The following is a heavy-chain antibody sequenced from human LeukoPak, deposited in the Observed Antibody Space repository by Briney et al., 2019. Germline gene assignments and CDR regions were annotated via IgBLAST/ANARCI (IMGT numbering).Heavy chain of an antibody. CDR2: INPNSGGT. CDR1: GYTFTGYY. J-gene: IGHJ5*02. Sequence: ASVKVSCKASGYTFTGYYVHWVRQAPGQGLEWMGWINPNSGGTNYAQKFQGRVTMTRDTSISTAYMELSRLRSDDTTVYYCARANIVVVVAATLVLDWFDPWGQGTLVTVSS. V-gene: IGHV1-2*02. D-gene: IGHD2-15*01. CDR3: ARANIVVVVAATLVLDWFDP.